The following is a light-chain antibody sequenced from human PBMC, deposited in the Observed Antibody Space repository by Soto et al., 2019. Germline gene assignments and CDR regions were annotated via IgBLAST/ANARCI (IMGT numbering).Light chain of an antibody. CDR1: QSISSW. J-gene: IGKJ4*01. Sequence: DIQMTQSPSTLSASVGDRVTITCRASQSISSWLAWYQQKPGKAPKVLIYAASSLRSGVQSRFSGSGSGTDFSLTIRSLQPEDLATYYCQQSKSFPLTFGGGTKVDI. V-gene: IGKV1-12*01. CDR3: QQSKSFPLT. CDR2: AAS.